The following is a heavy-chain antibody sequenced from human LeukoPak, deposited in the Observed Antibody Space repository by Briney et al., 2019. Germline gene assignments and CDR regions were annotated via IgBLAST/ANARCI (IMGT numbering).Heavy chain of an antibody. D-gene: IGHD4-17*01. Sequence: ASVKVSCKASGYTFTSYGISWVRQAPGQGLECMGWINPYNGNTNYALKVQGRVTMTTDTSTSTACLELRSLRSDDTAIYYCAREIYGRFDYWGQGTLVTVSS. V-gene: IGHV1-18*01. CDR2: INPYNGNT. CDR3: AREIYGRFDY. CDR1: GYTFTSYG. J-gene: IGHJ4*02.